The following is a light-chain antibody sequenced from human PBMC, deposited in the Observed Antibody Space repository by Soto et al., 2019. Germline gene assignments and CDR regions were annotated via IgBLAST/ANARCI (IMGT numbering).Light chain of an antibody. J-gene: IGKJ3*01. CDR2: CAS. Sequence: DIVMTQSPDSLAVSRGERATINCKSSQSVLYSSNNKNYLAWYQQKPGQPPKLLIYCASTRESGVPDRFSGSGSGTDFTLTISSLQAEDVAVYYCQQYYSTPFTFGPGTKVDIK. CDR3: QQYYSTPFT. CDR1: QSVLYSSNNKNY. V-gene: IGKV4-1*01.